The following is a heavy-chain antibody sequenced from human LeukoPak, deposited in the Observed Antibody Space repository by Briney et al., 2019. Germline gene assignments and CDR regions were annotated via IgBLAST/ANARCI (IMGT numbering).Heavy chain of an antibody. V-gene: IGHV3-43*02. CDR1: GFTSSSFD. D-gene: IGHD3-22*01. J-gene: IGHJ4*02. CDR2: VSGDDST. Sequence: PGGSLRLSCAASGFTSSSFDMHWVRQAPGKGLEWVSLVSGDDSTYYADSVKGRFTISRDSRKSSLYLHMNSLRTEDTALYYCAKDVDDSGGYLDYWGQGTLVTVSS. CDR3: AKDVDDSGGYLDY.